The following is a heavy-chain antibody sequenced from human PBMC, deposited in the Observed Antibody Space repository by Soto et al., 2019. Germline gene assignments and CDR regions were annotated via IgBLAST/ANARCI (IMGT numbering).Heavy chain of an antibody. CDR1: GGTFSSYT. CDR2: IIPILGIA. Sequence: QVQLVQSGAEVKKPGSSVKVSCKASGGTFSSYTISWVRQAPGQGLEWMGRIIPILGIANYAQKFQGRVTITADKSTSTAYMELSSLRSEDTVVYYCAERITGTTGHWFDPWGQGTLVTVSS. V-gene: IGHV1-69*02. CDR3: AERITGTTGHWFDP. D-gene: IGHD1-20*01. J-gene: IGHJ5*02.